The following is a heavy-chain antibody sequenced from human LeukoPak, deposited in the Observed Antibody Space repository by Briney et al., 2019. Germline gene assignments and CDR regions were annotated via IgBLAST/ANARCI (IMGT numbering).Heavy chain of an antibody. CDR3: ARDGRFLTG. D-gene: IGHD3-3*01. Sequence: PGGSLRLSCAASGFTFSSSWMHWVRQAPGKGLVWVSRINPDESTSTSADSVKGRFTISRDNAKNSLYLQMNSLRAEDTAVYYCARDGRFLTGWGQGTLVTVSS. J-gene: IGHJ4*02. CDR2: INPDESTS. CDR1: GFTFSSSW. V-gene: IGHV3-74*01.